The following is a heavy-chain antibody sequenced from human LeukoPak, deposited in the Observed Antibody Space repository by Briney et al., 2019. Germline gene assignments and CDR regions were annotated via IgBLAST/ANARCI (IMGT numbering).Heavy chain of an antibody. V-gene: IGHV4-59*08. CDR2: IYYSGST. CDR3: ARGSSWSYYYFDY. D-gene: IGHD6-13*01. Sequence: SETLSLTCTVSGGSISSYYWCWIRQPPGKGLEWIGYIYYSGSTNYNPSLKSRVTISVDTSKNQFSLKLSSVTAADTAVYYCARGSSWSYYYFDYWGQGTLVTVSS. J-gene: IGHJ4*02. CDR1: GGSISSYY.